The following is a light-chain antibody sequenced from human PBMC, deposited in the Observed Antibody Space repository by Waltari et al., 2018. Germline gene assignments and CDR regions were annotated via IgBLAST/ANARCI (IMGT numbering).Light chain of an antibody. Sequence: QSALTQPASVSGSPGQSITISCTGTSSDVGAYNYVSWYQQHPGKVPKLIIYDVSHRPSGVSFRFSGSKSDNTASLTISGLQAEDEADYYCISYTTSDTRIFGGGTKLTVL. CDR3: ISYTTSDTRI. CDR2: DVS. V-gene: IGLV2-14*03. J-gene: IGLJ2*01. CDR1: SSDVGAYNY.